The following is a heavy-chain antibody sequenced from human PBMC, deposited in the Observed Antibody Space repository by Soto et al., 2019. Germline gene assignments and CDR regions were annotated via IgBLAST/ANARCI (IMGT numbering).Heavy chain of an antibody. Sequence: PVGSLRLSCAASGFTFSSYSMNWVRQAPGKGLEWVSSISSSSSYIYYADSVKGRFTISRDNAKNSLYLQMNSLRAEDTAVYYCGASGYWAQVKYYYYGMDVWGQGTTVTVSS. J-gene: IGHJ6*02. CDR3: GASGYWAQVKYYYYGMDV. CDR1: GFTFSSYS. D-gene: IGHD3-3*01. CDR2: ISSSSSYI. V-gene: IGHV3-21*01.